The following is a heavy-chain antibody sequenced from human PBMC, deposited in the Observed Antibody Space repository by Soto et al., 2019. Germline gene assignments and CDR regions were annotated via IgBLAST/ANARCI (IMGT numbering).Heavy chain of an antibody. CDR2: ISSSSSYI. J-gene: IGHJ4*02. V-gene: IGHV3-21*01. CDR1: GFTFSSYS. D-gene: IGHD3-22*01. CDR3: ARDSRNYDSSGPLGY. Sequence: EVQLVESGGGLVKPGGSLRLSCAASGFTFSSYSMNWVRQAPGKGLEWVSSISSSSSYIYYADSVKGRFTISRDNAKNSLYLQMNSLRAEDTAVYYCARDSRNYDSSGPLGYWGQGTLVTVSS.